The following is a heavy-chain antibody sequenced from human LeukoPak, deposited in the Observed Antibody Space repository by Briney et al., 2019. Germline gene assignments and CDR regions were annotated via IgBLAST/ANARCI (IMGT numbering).Heavy chain of an antibody. CDR3: ARGGLYYGMDV. CDR1: GGSISSGGYY. V-gene: IGHV4-31*03. Sequence: SETLSLTCTVSGGSISSGGYYWSWIRQHPGKGLEWIGYINYSGSTYYNPSLKSRVTISVDTSKNQFSLKLSSVTAADTAVYYCARGGLYYGMDVWGQGTTVTVSS. CDR2: INYSGST. J-gene: IGHJ6*02.